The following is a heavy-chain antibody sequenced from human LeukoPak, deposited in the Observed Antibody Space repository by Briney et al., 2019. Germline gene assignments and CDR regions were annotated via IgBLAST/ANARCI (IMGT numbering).Heavy chain of an antibody. CDR2: IYQNETT. Sequence: SGTLSLTCDVSGISVTTSDGWSWVRQSPGKALEWLGHIYQNETTNYNPSLKSRLIISIDKANNQFSLNLKSVTVADTAVYYCTREPSVPTVTTGSWGQGTLVIVSS. CDR3: TREPSVPTVTTGS. D-gene: IGHD4-17*01. CDR1: GISVTTSDG. J-gene: IGHJ5*02. V-gene: IGHV4-4*02.